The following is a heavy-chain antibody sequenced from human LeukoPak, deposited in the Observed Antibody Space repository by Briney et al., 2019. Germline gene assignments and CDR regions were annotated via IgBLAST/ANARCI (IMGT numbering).Heavy chain of an antibody. Sequence: GGSLRLSWAASGFTFSSYAMHWVRQAPGKGLEWVAVISYDGSNKYYADSVKGRFTISRDNSKNTLYLQMNSLRAEDTAVYYCARDDAFDIWGQGTMVTVSS. CDR2: ISYDGSNK. V-gene: IGHV3-30-3*01. CDR1: GFTFSSYA. J-gene: IGHJ3*02. CDR3: ARDDAFDI.